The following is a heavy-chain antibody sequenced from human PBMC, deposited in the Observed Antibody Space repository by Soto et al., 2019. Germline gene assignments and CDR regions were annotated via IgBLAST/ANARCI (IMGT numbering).Heavy chain of an antibody. CDR3: ARGEYSSSYWFDP. V-gene: IGHV4-31*03. CDR1: GGAIISGGYC. D-gene: IGHD6-6*01. Sequence: LSLTCPVSGGAIISGGYCCSWIRQHPGKGLEWIGYIYYSGSTYYNPSLKSRVTISVDTSKNQFSLKLSSVTAADTAVYYCARGEYSSSYWFDPWGQGTMVTVSS. J-gene: IGHJ5*02. CDR2: IYYSGST.